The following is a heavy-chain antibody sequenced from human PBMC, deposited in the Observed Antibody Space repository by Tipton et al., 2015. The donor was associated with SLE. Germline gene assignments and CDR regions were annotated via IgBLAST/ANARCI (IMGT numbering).Heavy chain of an antibody. D-gene: IGHD4-17*01. J-gene: IGHJ4*02. CDR2: ISNDGTYK. Sequence: SLRLSCAASGFTFNNFAMYWVRQAPGKGPEWVAVISNDGTYKYYADSVKGRFTISCDNSKNTLYLQMNSLRTDDTAVYYCARDPDDYGDFNSFDSWGQGTLVTVSS. CDR3: ARDPDDYGDFNSFDS. CDR1: GFTFNNFA. V-gene: IGHV3-30-3*01.